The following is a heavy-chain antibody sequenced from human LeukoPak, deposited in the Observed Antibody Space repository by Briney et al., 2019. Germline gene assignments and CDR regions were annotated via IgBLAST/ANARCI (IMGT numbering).Heavy chain of an antibody. CDR2: INPNSGGT. D-gene: IGHD1-7*01. CDR3: ARHPSFGELGY. J-gene: IGHJ4*02. Sequence: ASVKVSCKASGYTFTDYYLHWVRQAPGQGLEWMGWINPNSGGTNYAQTFQGRVTMTRDTSITTAYLELSRLRSDDTAVYYCARHPSFGELGYWGQGTLVTVSS. CDR1: GYTFTDYY. V-gene: IGHV1-2*02.